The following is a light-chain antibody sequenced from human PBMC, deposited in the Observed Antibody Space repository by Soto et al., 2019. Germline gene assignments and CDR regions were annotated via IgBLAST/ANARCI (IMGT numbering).Light chain of an antibody. J-gene: IGKJ5*01. CDR3: QQSGSSPQIT. Sequence: EIVLTQSPGSLSLSPGERATLSCRASQSIRGNYLAWYQQKPGQAPRLLIFGASSRATGIPDRFSGSGSGTDFTLTISRLEPEDFALYYCQQSGSSPQITFGQGTRLEIK. CDR2: GAS. V-gene: IGKV3-20*01. CDR1: QSIRGNY.